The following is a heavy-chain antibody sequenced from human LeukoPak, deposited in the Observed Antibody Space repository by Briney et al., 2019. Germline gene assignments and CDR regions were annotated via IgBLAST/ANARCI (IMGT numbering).Heavy chain of an antibody. CDR1: GGSISSSSYY. D-gene: IGHD3-10*01. Sequence: SETLSLTCTVSGGSISSSSYYWGWIRQPPGKGLEWIGSIYYSGSTYYNPSLKSRVTISVDTSKNQFSLKLSSVTAADTAVYYCARHKAYYYGSGSLTYWFDPWGQGTLVTVSS. J-gene: IGHJ5*02. CDR2: IYYSGST. CDR3: ARHKAYYYGSGSLTYWFDP. V-gene: IGHV4-39*01.